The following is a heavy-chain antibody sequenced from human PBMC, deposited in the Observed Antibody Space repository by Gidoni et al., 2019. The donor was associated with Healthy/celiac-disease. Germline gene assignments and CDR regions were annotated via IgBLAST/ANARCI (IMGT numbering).Heavy chain of an antibody. CDR3: ASVNSGSYGYYFDY. CDR2: IYPGDSDT. D-gene: IGHD1-26*01. J-gene: IGHJ4*02. CDR1: GTGFTSYW. Sequence: ELQLGQPGPEVKNPGRPLRTPGKVSGTGFTSYWIGWVRQMPGKGLEWMGIIYPGDSDTRYSPSFQGQVTISADKSISTAYLQWSSLKASDTAMYYCASVNSGSYGYYFDYWGQGTLVTVSS. V-gene: IGHV5-51*03.